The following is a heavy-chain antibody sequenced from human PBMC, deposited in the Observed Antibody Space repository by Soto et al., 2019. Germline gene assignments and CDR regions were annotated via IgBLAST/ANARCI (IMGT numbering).Heavy chain of an antibody. CDR3: ARNPGGYYYDNSGYFPFDF. V-gene: IGHV3-23*01. CDR1: GFTFSSYA. Sequence: GGSLRLSCAASGFTFSSYAMGWVRQAPGKGLEWVSALSGSGGSAYYADSVKGRFTISRDNSKNTLYLQMNSLRAEDTAVYFCARNPGGYYYDNSGYFPFDFWGQGTLVTVSS. D-gene: IGHD3-22*01. CDR2: LSGSGGSA. J-gene: IGHJ4*02.